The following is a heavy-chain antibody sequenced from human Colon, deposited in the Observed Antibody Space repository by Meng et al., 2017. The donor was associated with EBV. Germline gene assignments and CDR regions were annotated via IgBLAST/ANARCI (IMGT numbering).Heavy chain of an antibody. V-gene: IGHV4-30-4*01. J-gene: IGHJ4*02. CDR2: IHHSGSA. Sequence: QVQLQESGPGLVGPSQTLSLTCTGPGGSMSSGNYYWSWIRQPPGKGLEWIGYIHHSGSAYYNPSLKSRVSISVDTSKNQFSLNLNSMTAADTAVYYCASFDHIPRRNYFDYWGQGTLVTVSS. CDR1: GGSMSSGNYY. CDR3: ASFDHIPRRNYFDY. D-gene: IGHD2-21*01.